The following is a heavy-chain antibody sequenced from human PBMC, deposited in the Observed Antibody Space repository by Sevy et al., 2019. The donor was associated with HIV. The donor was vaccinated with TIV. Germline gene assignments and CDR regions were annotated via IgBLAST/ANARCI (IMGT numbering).Heavy chain of an antibody. CDR3: GEGLILEWSWYGMDV. D-gene: IGHD3-3*01. V-gene: IGHV3-53*01. Sequence: GGSLRLSCAASGFTVCSNYMSWVRQAPGKGLEWVSVIYSDSNTYYADSVKGRFTISRDNSKNTLYLQMKSLRAEETAVYYCGEGLILEWSWYGMDVCGQGTTVTVFS. J-gene: IGHJ6*01. CDR1: GFTVCSNY. CDR2: IYSDSNT.